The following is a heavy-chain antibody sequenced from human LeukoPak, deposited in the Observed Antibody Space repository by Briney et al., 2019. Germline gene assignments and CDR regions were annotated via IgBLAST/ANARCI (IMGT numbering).Heavy chain of an antibody. D-gene: IGHD2-2*01. CDR1: GFTFSSYG. Sequence: GGSLRLSCAASGFTFSSYGMHWVRQAPGQGLEWVAFIRYDGSNKYYADSVKGRFTMSRDNSKNTLYLQMNSLRAEDTAVYYCAKRRDIVVVPAVSDYWGQGTLVTVSS. V-gene: IGHV3-30*02. J-gene: IGHJ4*02. CDR3: AKRRDIVVVPAVSDY. CDR2: IRYDGSNK.